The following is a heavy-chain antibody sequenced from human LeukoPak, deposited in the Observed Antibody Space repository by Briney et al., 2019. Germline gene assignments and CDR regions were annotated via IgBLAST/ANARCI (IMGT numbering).Heavy chain of an antibody. CDR2: ISSSGSTI. Sequence: GGSLRLSCAASGFTFSNYNMNWVRQAPWKGLEWVSYISSSGSTIYYADSVKGRFTISRDNAKNSLYLQMNSLRAEDTAVYYCARYYDAFDYWGQGTLVTVSS. CDR1: GFTFSNYN. V-gene: IGHV3-48*04. CDR3: ARYYDAFDY. J-gene: IGHJ4*02. D-gene: IGHD5-12*01.